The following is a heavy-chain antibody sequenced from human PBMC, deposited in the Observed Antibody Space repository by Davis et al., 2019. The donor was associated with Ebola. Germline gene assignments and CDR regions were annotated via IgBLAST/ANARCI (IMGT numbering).Heavy chain of an antibody. D-gene: IGHD2-2*01. CDR2: IYYSGST. CDR3: ARRYCSSTSCYGYYYYGMDV. V-gene: IGHV4-34*01. Sequence: ESLKISCAVYGGSFSGYYWSWIRQHPGKGLEWIGYIYYSGSTYYNPSLKSRVTISVDTSKNQFSLKLSSVTAADTAVYYCARRYCSSTSCYGYYYYGMDVWGQGTTVTVSS. J-gene: IGHJ6*02. CDR1: GGSFSGYY.